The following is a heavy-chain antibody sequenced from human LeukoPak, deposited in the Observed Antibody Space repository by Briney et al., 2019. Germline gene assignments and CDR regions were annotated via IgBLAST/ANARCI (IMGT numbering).Heavy chain of an antibody. CDR1: GFTFISYG. V-gene: IGHV1-2*02. J-gene: IGHJ5*02. CDR2: INPNSGGT. D-gene: IGHD6-19*01. Sequence: GGSLRLSCAASGFTFISYGMHWVRQAPGQGLEWMGWINPNSGGTNYAQKFQGRVTMTRDTSISTAYMELSRLRSDDTAVYYCARGSSGWSDWFDPWGQGTLVTVSS. CDR3: ARGSSGWSDWFDP.